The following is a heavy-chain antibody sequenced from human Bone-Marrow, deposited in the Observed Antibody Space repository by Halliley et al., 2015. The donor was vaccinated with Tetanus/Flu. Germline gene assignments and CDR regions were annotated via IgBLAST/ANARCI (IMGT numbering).Heavy chain of an antibody. J-gene: IGHJ3*01. D-gene: IGHD3-22*01. CDR3: AADMYYDTSGYFDAFDV. CDR2: IVVGSGNT. V-gene: IGHV1-58*01. Sequence: WIVVGSGNTNYAQKFQEGVTITRDRSTRTAYMELRGLRSEDTAVYYCAADMYYDTSGYFDAFDVWGQGTMVTVSS.